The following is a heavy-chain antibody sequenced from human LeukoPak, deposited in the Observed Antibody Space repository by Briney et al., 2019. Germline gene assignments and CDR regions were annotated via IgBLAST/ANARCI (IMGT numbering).Heavy chain of an antibody. CDR1: GGSISGYY. J-gene: IGHJ6*03. D-gene: IGHD3-10*01. CDR3: VRDFGSGSSRRNNYYMDV. Sequence: SETLSLTCTVSGGSISGYYWSWIRQTAGKGLEWIGRFYTSGNTNYNPSLKSRVTMSVEKSKNQFSLKLSSVTAADTAVYYCVRDFGSGSSRRNNYYMDVWGKGTTVTVSS. CDR2: FYTSGNT. V-gene: IGHV4-4*07.